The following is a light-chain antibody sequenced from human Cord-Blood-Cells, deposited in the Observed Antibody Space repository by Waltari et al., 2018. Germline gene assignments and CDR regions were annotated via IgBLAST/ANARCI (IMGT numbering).Light chain of an antibody. CDR2: DAS. J-gene: IGKJ2*01. CDR1: QDISNY. CDR3: QQYDNLYT. V-gene: IGKV1-33*01. Sequence: DIQMTQSPSSLSASVGDRVTITCQASQDISNYLNWYPQKPGKAPKLLIYDASNLETRVPSRFSGSGSGTDFTFTISSLQPEDIATYYCQQYDNLYTFGQGTKLEIK.